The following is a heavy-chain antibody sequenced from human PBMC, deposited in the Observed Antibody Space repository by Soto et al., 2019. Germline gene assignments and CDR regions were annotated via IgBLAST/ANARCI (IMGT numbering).Heavy chain of an antibody. CDR2: FDPEDGET. J-gene: IGHJ6*02. CDR1: GYTLTELS. V-gene: IGHV1-24*01. Sequence: QVQLVQSGAEVKKPGASVKVSCKVSGYTLTELSMHWVRQAPGKGLEWMGGFDPEDGETIYAQKFQGRVTMTDDTTTDTAYMELSSLRCEDTAVYYCATSDPDIVLVPAAPYYYGMDVWGQGTTVTVSS. CDR3: ATSDPDIVLVPAAPYYYGMDV. D-gene: IGHD2-2*01.